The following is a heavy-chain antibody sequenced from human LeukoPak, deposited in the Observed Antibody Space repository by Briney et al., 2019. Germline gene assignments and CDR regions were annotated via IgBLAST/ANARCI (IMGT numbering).Heavy chain of an antibody. D-gene: IGHD4-17*01. CDR3: AKADGDDYENFDY. Sequence: GRSLRLSCAASGFTFSSYGMPWARQAPGKGLEWVAVISYDGSNKYYADSVKGRFTISRDNSKNTLYLQMNSLRAEDTAVYYCAKADGDDYENFDYWGQGTLVTVSS. CDR1: GFTFSSYG. V-gene: IGHV3-30*18. CDR2: ISYDGSNK. J-gene: IGHJ4*02.